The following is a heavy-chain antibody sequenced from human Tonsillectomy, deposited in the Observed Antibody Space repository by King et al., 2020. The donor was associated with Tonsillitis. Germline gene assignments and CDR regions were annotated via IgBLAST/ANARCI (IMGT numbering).Heavy chain of an antibody. CDR3: GKARLVEMATGIDF. CDR2: IRYDGSDK. D-gene: IGHD5-24*01. V-gene: IGHV3-30*02. J-gene: IGHJ4*02. Sequence: VQLVESGGGVVQPGGSLRLSCEASGFTFTTYGIHWVPQAPGKGLEWVTFIRYDGSDKYYADSVKGRFTISKDNSKNTVYLQMNSLRVEDTAVYYCGKARLVEMATGIDFWGQGTLVTVSS. CDR1: GFTFTTYG.